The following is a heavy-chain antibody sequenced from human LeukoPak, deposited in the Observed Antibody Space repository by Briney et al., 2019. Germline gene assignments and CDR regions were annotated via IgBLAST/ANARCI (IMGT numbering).Heavy chain of an antibody. V-gene: IGHV1-8*01. Sequence: AASVKVSCKASGYTFTSYDINWVRQATGQGLEWMGWMNPNSGNTGYAQKFQGRVTMTRNTSISTAYMELSSLRSEDTAVYYCARGKATRYSGYDYPDYWGQGTLVTVSS. CDR2: MNPNSGNT. D-gene: IGHD5-12*01. J-gene: IGHJ4*02. CDR1: GYTFTSYD. CDR3: ARGKATRYSGYDYPDY.